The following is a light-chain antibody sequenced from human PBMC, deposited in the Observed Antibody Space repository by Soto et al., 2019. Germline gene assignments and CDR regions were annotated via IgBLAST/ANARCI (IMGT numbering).Light chain of an antibody. CDR1: QGIMSF. V-gene: IGKV1-39*01. J-gene: IGKJ1*01. CDR3: QQTHMIPRT. CDR2: SAS. Sequence: DIQMTQSPSPLSAPVGGRVTITCRASQGIMSFLNWYQQKPGKAPKLLIYSASNVQSGVPSRFSGSGFGTDFALVISSLQPEDMATYYCQQTHMIPRTFGQGTKIEI.